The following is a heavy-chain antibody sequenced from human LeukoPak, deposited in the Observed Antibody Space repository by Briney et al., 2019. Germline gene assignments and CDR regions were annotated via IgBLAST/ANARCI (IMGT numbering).Heavy chain of an antibody. V-gene: IGHV4-39*01. D-gene: IGHD2-15*01. J-gene: IGHJ5*02. CDR3: ARKGDVVVVAGNWFDP. CDR2: IYYSGST. Sequence: SETLSLTCTVSGGFISSSSYYWGWIRQPPGKGLEWIGSIYYSGSTYYNSSLKSRVTISVDTSKNQFSLKLTSVTAADTAVYYCARKGDVVVVAGNWFDPWGQGTLVIVSS. CDR1: GGFISSSSYY.